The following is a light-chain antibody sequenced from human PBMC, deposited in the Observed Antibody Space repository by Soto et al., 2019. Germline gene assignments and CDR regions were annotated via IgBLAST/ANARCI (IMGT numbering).Light chain of an antibody. Sequence: QSALTQPPSASGSPGQSVTISCTGMSSDVGGYNYVSWYQQHPGNAPKLMIYEVSKRPSGVPDRFSGYKSGNTASLTVSGLQAEDEADYYCSSYAGANSVVFGGGTKLTVL. CDR3: SSYAGANSVV. J-gene: IGLJ2*01. V-gene: IGLV2-8*01. CDR1: SSDVGGYNY. CDR2: EVS.